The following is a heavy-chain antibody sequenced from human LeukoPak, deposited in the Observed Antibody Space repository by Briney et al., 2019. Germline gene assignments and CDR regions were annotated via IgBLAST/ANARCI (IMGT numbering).Heavy chain of an antibody. J-gene: IGHJ4*02. CDR3: ARSRDGYNFGY. Sequence: SETLSLTCTVSGGSISSYYWSWIRQPPGKGLEWIGYIYYSGSTNYNPSLKSRVTISVDTSKNQFSLKLSSVTAADTAVYYCARSRDGYNFGYWGQGTLVTVSS. V-gene: IGHV4-59*08. D-gene: IGHD5-24*01. CDR1: GGSISSYY. CDR2: IYYSGST.